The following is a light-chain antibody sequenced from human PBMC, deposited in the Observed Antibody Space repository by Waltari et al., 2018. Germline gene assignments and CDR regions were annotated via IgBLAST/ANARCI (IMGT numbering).Light chain of an antibody. CDR1: SSGVGSYNL. Sequence: QSALTPPASVSGSPGQSITISCTEASSGVGSYNLVSRYQQHPGKAPKVILYEGGKRPSGVSNRFSGSKSGNTASLTISGLQADDEADYFCSSYTGTATPRVFGGGTRLTVL. CDR3: SSYTGTATPRV. CDR2: EGG. V-gene: IGLV2-23*01. J-gene: IGLJ3*02.